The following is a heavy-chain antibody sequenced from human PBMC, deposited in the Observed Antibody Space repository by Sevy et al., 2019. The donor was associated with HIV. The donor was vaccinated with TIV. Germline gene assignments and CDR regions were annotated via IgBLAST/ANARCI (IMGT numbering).Heavy chain of an antibody. Sequence: GGSLRLSCAASGFTFSSYGMNWVRQAPGKGLEWVSYISSSSSTIYYADSVKGRFTISRDNAKNSLYLQMNSLRDEETAVYYCARDRYTRGDYYYGMDVWGQGTTVTVSS. CDR2: ISSSSSTI. CDR3: ARDRYTRGDYYYGMDV. D-gene: IGHD1-1*01. J-gene: IGHJ6*02. CDR1: GFTFSSYG. V-gene: IGHV3-48*02.